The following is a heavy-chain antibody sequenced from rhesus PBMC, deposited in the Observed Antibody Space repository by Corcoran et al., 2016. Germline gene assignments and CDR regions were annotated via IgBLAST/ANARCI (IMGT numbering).Heavy chain of an antibody. CDR3: ARTLSLDY. J-gene: IGHJ4*01. CDR1: GYSISSGYG. V-gene: IGHV4-127*01. CDR2: IGGTSGST. Sequence: QVQLQESGPGLVKPSETLSLTCAVSGYSISSGYGWSWIRQPPGKGLEWIGYIGGTSGSTNSNPSLKSRVTISKDTSKNQFSLKLSSVTAADTAVYYCARTLSLDYWGQGVLVTVSS.